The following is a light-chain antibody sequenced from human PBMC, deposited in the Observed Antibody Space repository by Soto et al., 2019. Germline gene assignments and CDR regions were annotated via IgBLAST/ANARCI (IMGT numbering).Light chain of an antibody. V-gene: IGLV2-8*01. Sequence: QSALTQPPSASGSPGQSVTISCTGTSSDVGGYNYVSWYQQHAGKAPKLRIYEVSKRPSGVPDRFSGSKSGNTASLSVSGLQAEDEADYYCSSFAGSYRVFGTGTKLTLL. CDR1: SSDVGGYNY. CDR2: EVS. J-gene: IGLJ1*01. CDR3: SSFAGSYRV.